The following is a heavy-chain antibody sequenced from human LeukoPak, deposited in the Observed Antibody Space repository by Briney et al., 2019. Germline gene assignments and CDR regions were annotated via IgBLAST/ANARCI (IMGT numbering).Heavy chain of an antibody. CDR2: IYHSGST. D-gene: IGHD4-23*01. V-gene: IGHV4-38-2*02. Sequence: PSETLSLTCIVSGYSINSGYHWGWIRQPPGKGLEWIGSIYHSGSTNYNPSLKSRVTISVDTSENQFSLKLSSVTAADTAVYYCAREAITNRTVVWGQGTLVTVSS. CDR1: GYSINSGYH. CDR3: AREAITNRTVV. J-gene: IGHJ4*02.